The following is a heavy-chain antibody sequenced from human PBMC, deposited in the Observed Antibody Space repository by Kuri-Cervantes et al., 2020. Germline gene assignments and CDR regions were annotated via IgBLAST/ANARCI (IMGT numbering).Heavy chain of an antibody. V-gene: IGHV1-69*13. J-gene: IGHJ4*02. CDR3: ARTSGPDIFDFDY. D-gene: IGHD3-9*01. Sequence: SVKVSCKASGYTFTSYDINWVRQAPGQGLEWMGGIIPIFGTANYAQKFQGRVTITADESTSTAYMELSSLRSEDTAVYYCARTSGPDIFDFDYWGQGTLVTVSS. CDR1: GYTFTSYD. CDR2: IIPIFGTA.